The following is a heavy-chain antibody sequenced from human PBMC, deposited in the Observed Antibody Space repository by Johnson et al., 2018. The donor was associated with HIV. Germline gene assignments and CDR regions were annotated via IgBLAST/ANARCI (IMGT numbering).Heavy chain of an antibody. J-gene: IGHJ3*02. D-gene: IGHD3/OR15-3a*01. CDR3: AKGFFELDDAFDI. V-gene: IGHV3-30*04. CDR2: ISYDGSNK. Sequence: VQLVESGGGVVQPGRSLRLSCAASGFTFSSYAMHWVRQAPGKGLEWVAVISYDGSNKYYADSVKGRFTISRDNSKNTLYLQMNSLRAEDTAVYYCAKGFFELDDAFDIWGQ. CDR1: GFTFSSYA.